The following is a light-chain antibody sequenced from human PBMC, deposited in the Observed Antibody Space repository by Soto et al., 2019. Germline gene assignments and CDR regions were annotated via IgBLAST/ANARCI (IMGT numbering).Light chain of an antibody. V-gene: IGKV3-20*01. Sequence: ELVLTQSPDTLSLSPGDRATLSCRTSQTISSSLVAWYQQRPGQPPRPLISGASSRATGIPDRFSGRGSGTEFTLTISRLEPEDFAVYYCQRYDGSLFTFGPGTKVDIK. CDR3: QRYDGSLFT. J-gene: IGKJ3*01. CDR1: QTISSSL. CDR2: GAS.